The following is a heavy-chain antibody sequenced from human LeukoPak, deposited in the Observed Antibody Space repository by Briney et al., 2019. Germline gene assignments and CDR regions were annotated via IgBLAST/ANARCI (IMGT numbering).Heavy chain of an antibody. V-gene: IGHV1-18*01. D-gene: IGHD2-15*01. CDR3: ARDPSNCSGGSCYLVSNWFDP. Sequence: ASVKVSCKASGYTFNTYGITWVRQAPGQGLEWMGWISAYNGNTNYAQKLQGRVTMTTDTSTSTAYMELRSLRSDDTAVYYCARDPSNCSGGSCYLVSNWFDPWGQGTLVTVSS. J-gene: IGHJ5*02. CDR2: ISAYNGNT. CDR1: GYTFNTYG.